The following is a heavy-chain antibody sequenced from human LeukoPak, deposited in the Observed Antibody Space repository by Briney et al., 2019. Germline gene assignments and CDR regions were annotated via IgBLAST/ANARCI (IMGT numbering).Heavy chain of an antibody. V-gene: IGHV3-74*01. CDR2: INGEGSST. CDR3: ARVLYTSGWYPPDY. D-gene: IGHD6-19*01. CDR1: GFTFSSYP. J-gene: IGHJ4*02. Sequence: GGSLRLSCSASGFTFSSYPMHWVRQAPGKGLVWVSRINGEGSSTSYADSVRGRFTISRDNAKNTLYLQMNSLRAEDTAMYYCARVLYTSGWYPPDYWGQGTLVTVSS.